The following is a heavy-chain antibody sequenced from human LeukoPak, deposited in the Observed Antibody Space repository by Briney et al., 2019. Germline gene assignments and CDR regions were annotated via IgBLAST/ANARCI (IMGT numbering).Heavy chain of an antibody. V-gene: IGHV1-2*02. J-gene: IGHJ4*02. Sequence: ASVKVSCKASGYTFNDFYVHWVRQAPGQGLEWMGWINPKIADTIYAQSVRGRVTMTRDTSITTAYLELSSLRSDDTAVYYCARSLPYDNRNPHIDDWGQGTLITVSS. D-gene: IGHD3-22*01. CDR2: INPKIADT. CDR3: ARSLPYDNRNPHIDD. CDR1: GYTFNDFY.